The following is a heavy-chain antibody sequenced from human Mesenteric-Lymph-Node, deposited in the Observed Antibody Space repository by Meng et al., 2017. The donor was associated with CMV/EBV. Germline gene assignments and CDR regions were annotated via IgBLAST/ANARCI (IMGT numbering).Heavy chain of an antibody. CDR1: GGTFSSYA. CDR3: ARRTYDGSIYYYYGMDV. J-gene: IGHJ6*02. Sequence: SVKVSCKASGGTFSSYAISWVRQAPGQGLEWMGGIIPILGIANYAQKFQGRVTITADKSTSTAYMELSSLRSEDTAVYYCARRTYDGSIYYYYGMDVWGQGTTVTVSS. D-gene: IGHD2-15*01. CDR2: IIPILGIA. V-gene: IGHV1-69*10.